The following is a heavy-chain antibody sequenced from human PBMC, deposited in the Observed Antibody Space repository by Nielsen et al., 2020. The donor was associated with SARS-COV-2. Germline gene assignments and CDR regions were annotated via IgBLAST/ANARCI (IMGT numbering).Heavy chain of an antibody. CDR2: ISVSLATT. V-gene: IGHV3-23*01. D-gene: IGHD1-26*01. Sequence: GESLKISCAVSGFTFSSYAMSWVRQAPGKGLQWIASISVSLATTYYADSVKSRFTISRDTSNNMLYLHMISLTADDTAVYFCARGRATQDYWGQGTLVTVSS. J-gene: IGHJ4*02. CDR3: ARGRATQDY. CDR1: GFTFSSYA.